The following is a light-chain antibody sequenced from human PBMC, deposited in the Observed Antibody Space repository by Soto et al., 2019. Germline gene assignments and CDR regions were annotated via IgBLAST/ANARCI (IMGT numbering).Light chain of an antibody. V-gene: IGLV2-14*01. CDR3: SSYTSVSTGV. Sequence: QSVLTQPASVSGSPGQSITISCTGTKSDIGSYNYVSWYQQHPGKAPKFIIYDVNNRPSGVSNRFSGSKSGNTASLTISGLQAEDEADYYCSSYTSVSTGVFGGGTKLTVL. J-gene: IGLJ3*02. CDR2: DVN. CDR1: KSDIGSYNY.